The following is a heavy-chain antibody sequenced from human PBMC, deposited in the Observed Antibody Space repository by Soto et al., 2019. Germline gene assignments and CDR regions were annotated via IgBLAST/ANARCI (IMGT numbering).Heavy chain of an antibody. Sequence: SETLSLTCAVYGGSFSGYYWSWIRQPPGKGLEWIGEINHSGSTNYNPSLKSRVTISVDTSKNQFSLKLSSVTAADTAVYYCARGRGGWYPYNWFDTWGQGTLVTVS. V-gene: IGHV4-34*01. J-gene: IGHJ5*02. CDR1: GGSFSGYY. CDR2: INHSGST. CDR3: ARGRGGWYPYNWFDT. D-gene: IGHD6-19*01.